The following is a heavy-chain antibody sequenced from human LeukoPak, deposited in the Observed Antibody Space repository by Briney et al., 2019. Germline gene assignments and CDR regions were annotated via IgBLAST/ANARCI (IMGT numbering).Heavy chain of an antibody. CDR2: IYYSGST. V-gene: IGHV4-59*01. J-gene: IGHJ4*02. Sequence: PSETLSLTCTVSGGSISSYYWSWIRQPPGKGLEWIGYIYYSGSTNYNPSLKSRVTMSVDTSNNQFSLKLTSVTAADTAVYYCARGKEGYGIFDYWGQGTLVTVSS. D-gene: IGHD3-16*01. CDR3: ARGKEGYGIFDY. CDR1: GGSISSYY.